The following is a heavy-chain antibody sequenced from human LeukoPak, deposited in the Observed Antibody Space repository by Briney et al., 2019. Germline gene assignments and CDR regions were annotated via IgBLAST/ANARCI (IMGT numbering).Heavy chain of an antibody. CDR3: ARVLEYSSDY. CDR1: GFTVSSNY. Sequence: QAGGSLRLSCAASGFTVSSNYMSWARQAPGKGLEWVSVIYSGGSTNYADSVKGRFTISRDNSKNTLYLQMNSLSAEDTAVYYCARVLEYSSDYWGQGTLVTVSS. CDR2: IYSGGST. V-gene: IGHV3-53*01. J-gene: IGHJ4*02. D-gene: IGHD3-3*01.